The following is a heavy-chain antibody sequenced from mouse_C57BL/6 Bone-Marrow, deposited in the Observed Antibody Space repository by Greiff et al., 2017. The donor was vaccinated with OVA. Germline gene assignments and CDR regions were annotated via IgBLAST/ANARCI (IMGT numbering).Heavy chain of an antibody. CDR1: GYAFSSSW. V-gene: IGHV1-82*01. J-gene: IGHJ1*03. D-gene: IGHD2-2*01. CDR3: ARNGYTRYFDV. CDR2: IYPGDGAT. Sequence: QVQLQQSGPELVKPGASVKISCKASGYAFSSSWMNWVKQRPGKGLEWIGRIYPGDGATNYNGKFKGKATLTADKSSSTAYMQLSSLTSEDSAVYFCARNGYTRYFDVWGKGTTVTVSS.